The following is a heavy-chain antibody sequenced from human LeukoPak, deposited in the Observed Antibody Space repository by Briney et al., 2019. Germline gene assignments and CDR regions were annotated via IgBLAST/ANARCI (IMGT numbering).Heavy chain of an antibody. CDR1: GYTFSSYY. Sequence: ASVKVSCKASGYTFSSYYMHWVRQAPGQGLEWMGIINPSDGSTKYAQKLQGRVTMTRDTSTSTVYMELSSLRSEDTAVYYCARDASSGPQVYWGQGTLVTVSS. J-gene: IGHJ4*02. V-gene: IGHV1-46*01. CDR3: ARDASSGPQVY. CDR2: INPSDGST. D-gene: IGHD3-22*01.